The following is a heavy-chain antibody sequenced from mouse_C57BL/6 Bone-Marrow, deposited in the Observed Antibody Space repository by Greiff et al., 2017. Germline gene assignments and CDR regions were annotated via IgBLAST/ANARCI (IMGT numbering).Heavy chain of an antibody. CDR1: GFTFSSYG. CDR2: ISSGGSYT. D-gene: IGHD4-1*01. V-gene: IGHV5-6*01. J-gene: IGHJ2*01. CDR3: ARHSLTAFDY. Sequence: EVKLVESGGDLVKPGGSLKLSCAASGFTFSSYGMSWVRQTPDKRLEWVATISSGGSYTYYPDSVKGRFTISRVNAKNTLYLQMSSLKSEDTAMYYCARHSLTAFDYWGQGTTLTVSS.